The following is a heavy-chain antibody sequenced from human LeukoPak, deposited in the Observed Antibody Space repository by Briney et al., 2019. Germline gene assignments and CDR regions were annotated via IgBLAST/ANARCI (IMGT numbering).Heavy chain of an antibody. D-gene: IGHD5/OR15-5a*01. V-gene: IGHV3-23*01. CDR3: AKELSLPTLFYWYFDL. J-gene: IGHJ2*01. CDR1: GFTYSSYA. CDR2: ISCSGEIT. Sequence: SVTDSCAGTGFTYSSYAMNGVRQAPAMGLDWVSAISCSGEITHYADSVKGRFTSSRDNSKHSLYLHMNSLRAEDTADYYCAKELSLPTLFYWYFDLWGRGTLVTVSS.